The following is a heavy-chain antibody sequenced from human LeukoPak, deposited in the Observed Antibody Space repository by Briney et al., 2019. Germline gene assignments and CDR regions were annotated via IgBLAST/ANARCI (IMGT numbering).Heavy chain of an antibody. CDR1: GGSISSSSYY. Sequence: SETLSLTCTVSGGSISSSSYYWGWIRQPPGKGLEWIGSIYYSGNTYYNPSLKSRVTISLDTSKNQFSLKLSSVTAADTAVYYCTRGAGWLIDYWGQGILVTVSS. V-gene: IGHV4-39*07. CDR3: TRGAGWLIDY. D-gene: IGHD3-16*01. CDR2: IYYSGNT. J-gene: IGHJ4*02.